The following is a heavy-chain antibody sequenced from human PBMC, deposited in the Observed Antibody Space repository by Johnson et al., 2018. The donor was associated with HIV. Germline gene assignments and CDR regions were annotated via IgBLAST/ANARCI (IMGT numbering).Heavy chain of an antibody. CDR3: ARGRSGILIRDEACDI. J-gene: IGHJ3*02. CDR1: GFTVTSHY. V-gene: IGHV3-66*01. Sequence: VQLVESGGGLVQPGGSLRLSCAASGFTVTSHYMSWVRQAPGMVLAWVSVIYTGGNTYYANSVKDRFTISRDISKNTLYLEMNIMRAEDAAVYYCARGRSGILIRDEACDIWGQGTMVTVAS. CDR2: IYTGGNT. D-gene: IGHD1-14*01.